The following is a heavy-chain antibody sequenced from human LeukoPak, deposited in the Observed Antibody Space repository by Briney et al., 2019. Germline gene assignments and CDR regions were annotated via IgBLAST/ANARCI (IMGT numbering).Heavy chain of an antibody. J-gene: IGHJ4*01. CDR1: GYDLNTYA. V-gene: IGHV1-18*01. D-gene: IGHD3-10*01. CDR2: ISSYNGET. Sequence: ASVKVSCKASGYDLNTYAFSWVRQAPGRGLEWMGWISSYNGETENAKNFRGRVTLTTDISTGTAYMELRGLTSDDTAVYYCARDFAMVRVFDFWGQGTLVTVSS. CDR3: ARDFAMVRVFDF.